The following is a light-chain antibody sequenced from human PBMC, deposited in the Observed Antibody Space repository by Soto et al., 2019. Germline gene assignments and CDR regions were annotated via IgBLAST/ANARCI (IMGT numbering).Light chain of an antibody. CDR1: QSVSGY. CDR3: QQHLGRHT. CDR2: DAS. J-gene: IGKJ1*01. V-gene: IGKV3-11*01. Sequence: DIVMTQSPDSLAVSLGERATLSCRASQSVSGYLVWYQQKPGQAPRLLIYDASTRAAGIPARFIGSGSGTDFTLTISSLEPEDSAVYYCQQHLGRHTFGQGTKVDIK.